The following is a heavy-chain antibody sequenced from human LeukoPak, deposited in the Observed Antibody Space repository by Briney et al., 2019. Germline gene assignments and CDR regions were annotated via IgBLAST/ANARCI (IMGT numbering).Heavy chain of an antibody. V-gene: IGHV1-2*02. D-gene: IGHD3-3*01. Sequence: ASVKVSCKASGYTFTGYYMHWVRQAPGQGLEWMGWINPKSGGTNYAQKFQGRVTMTRDTSISTAYMELSRLRSDDTAVYYCARLTYYDFWSGYSYAFDIWGQGTMVTVSS. CDR2: INPKSGGT. CDR3: ARLTYYDFWSGYSYAFDI. CDR1: GYTFTGYY. J-gene: IGHJ3*02.